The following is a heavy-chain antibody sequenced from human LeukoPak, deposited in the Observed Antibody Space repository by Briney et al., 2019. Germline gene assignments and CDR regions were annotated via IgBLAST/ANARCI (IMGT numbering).Heavy chain of an antibody. V-gene: IGHV1-2*02. CDR3: AREWGDIVVVPAAIDAFDI. CDR2: INPNSGGT. J-gene: IGHJ3*02. Sequence: ASVKVSCKASGYTFTEYYMHWVRQAPGQGLEWMGWINPNSGGTNYAQKFQGRVTMTRDTSISTAYMELSRLRSDDTAVYYCAREWGDIVVVPAAIDAFDIWGQGTMVTVSS. D-gene: IGHD2-2*01. CDR1: GYTFTEYY.